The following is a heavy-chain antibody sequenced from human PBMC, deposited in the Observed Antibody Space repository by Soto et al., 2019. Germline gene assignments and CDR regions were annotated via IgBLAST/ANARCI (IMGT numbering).Heavy chain of an antibody. CDR2: IYYSGST. CDR3: ARQVVATDNWFDP. Sequence: SETLSLTCTVSGGSISSGGYYWIWIRQHPGKGLEWIGYIYYSGSTYYNPSLKSRVTISVDTSKNQFSLKLSSVTAADTAVYYCARQVVATDNWFDPWGQGTLVTVS. D-gene: IGHD2-15*01. V-gene: IGHV4-31*03. CDR1: GGSISSGGYY. J-gene: IGHJ5*02.